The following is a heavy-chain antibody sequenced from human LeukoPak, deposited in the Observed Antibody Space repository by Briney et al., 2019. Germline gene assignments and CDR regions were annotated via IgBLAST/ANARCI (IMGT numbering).Heavy chain of an antibody. V-gene: IGHV1-69*13. CDR2: IIPIFGTA. CDR3: ARDRLYCSGGSCYSWWFDP. J-gene: IGHJ5*02. D-gene: IGHD2-15*01. Sequence: GASVKVSCKASGGTFSSYAISWVRQAPGQELEWMGGIIPIFGTANYAQKFQGRVTITADESTSTAYMELSSLRSEDTAVYYCARDRLYCSGGSCYSWWFDPWGQGTLVTVSS. CDR1: GGTFSSYA.